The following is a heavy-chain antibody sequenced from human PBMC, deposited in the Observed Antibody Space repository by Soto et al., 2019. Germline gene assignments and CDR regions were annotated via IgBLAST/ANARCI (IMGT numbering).Heavy chain of an antibody. CDR1: GFTFSSYG. CDR2: ISYDGSNK. CDR3: AKWMGDMTTVTAFRNYDFDY. V-gene: IGHV3-30*18. Sequence: QVQLVESGGGVVQPGRSLRLSCAASGFTFSSYGMHWVRQAPGKGLEWVAVISYDGSNKYYADSVKGRFTISRDNSKNEQYLQMNSLRAEDTAVYYCAKWMGDMTTVTAFRNYDFDYLGQGTLVTVSS. J-gene: IGHJ4*02. D-gene: IGHD4-17*01.